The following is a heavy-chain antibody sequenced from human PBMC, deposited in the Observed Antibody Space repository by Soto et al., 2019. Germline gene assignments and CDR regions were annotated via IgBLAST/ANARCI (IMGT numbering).Heavy chain of an antibody. V-gene: IGHV5-51*01. CDR2: IYPGDSDT. D-gene: IGHD2-21*01. CDR1: GYSFTSYW. CDR3: ARSNQFTAYRGISLFDL. J-gene: IGHJ5*02. Sequence: GESLKISCKGSGYSFTSYWIGWVRQMPWKGLEWMGIIYPGDSDTRYSPSFQGQVTISADKSISTAYLQWSSLKASDTAIFYCARSNQFTAYRGISLFDLWGQGSLVTVSS.